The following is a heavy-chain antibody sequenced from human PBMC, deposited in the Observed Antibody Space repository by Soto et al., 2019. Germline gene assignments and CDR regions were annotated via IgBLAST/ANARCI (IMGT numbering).Heavy chain of an antibody. CDR2: IKQDGSEK. CDR3: AKELGYGIGERRFRNYHYQNGREG. Sequence: PGWSLRLSCAASAFTFSSYWMSWVRQAPGKGLEWVANIKQDGSEKYYVDSVKGRFTISRDNAKNSLYLQMNSLRAEDTAVYYCAKELGYGIGERRFRNYHYQNGREGWGQGSTVTASS. V-gene: IGHV3-7*01. D-gene: IGHD2-21*01. J-gene: IGHJ6*01. CDR1: AFTFSSYW.